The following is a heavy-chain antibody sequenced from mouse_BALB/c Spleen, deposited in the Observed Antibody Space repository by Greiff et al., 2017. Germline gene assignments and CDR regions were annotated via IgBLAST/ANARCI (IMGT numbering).Heavy chain of an antibody. CDR2: IDPANGNT. Sequence: VQLQQSGAELVKPGASVKSSCTASGFNIKDTYMHWVKQRPEQGLEWIGRIDPANGNTKYDPKFQGKATITADTSSNTAYLQLSSLTSEDTAVYYCASGITTEAYWGQGTLVTVSA. J-gene: IGHJ3*01. CDR1: GFNIKDTY. V-gene: IGHV14-3*02. D-gene: IGHD1-1*01. CDR3: ASGITTEAY.